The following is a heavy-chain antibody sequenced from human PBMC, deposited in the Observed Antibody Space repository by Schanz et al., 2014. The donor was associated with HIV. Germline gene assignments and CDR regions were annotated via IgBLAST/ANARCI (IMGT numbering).Heavy chain of an antibody. J-gene: IGHJ6*02. V-gene: IGHV1-69*06. CDR3: ARDTNFVLDV. D-gene: IGHD2-8*01. CDR1: GGTFNSYA. Sequence: QVQLVQSGAEVKTPGSSVKVSCKASGGTFNSYAINWVRQAPGQGLEWMGGIIPMFGTTKYPQRLQGRVTIIADKSTTTAYMELSSLRSEDTAVYYCARDTNFVLDVWGQGTTVTVSS. CDR2: IIPMFGTT.